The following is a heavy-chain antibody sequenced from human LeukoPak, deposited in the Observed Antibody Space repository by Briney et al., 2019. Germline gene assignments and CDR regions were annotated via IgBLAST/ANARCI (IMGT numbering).Heavy chain of an antibody. Sequence: ASVKVSCRASGGTFSSYAISWVRQAPGQGLEWMGGIIPIFGTANYAQKFQGRVTITTDESTSTAYMELSSLRSEDTAVYYCARGIAAAGLDAFDIWGQGTMVTVSS. CDR2: IIPIFGTA. V-gene: IGHV1-69*05. CDR3: ARGIAAAGLDAFDI. CDR1: GGTFSSYA. D-gene: IGHD6-13*01. J-gene: IGHJ3*02.